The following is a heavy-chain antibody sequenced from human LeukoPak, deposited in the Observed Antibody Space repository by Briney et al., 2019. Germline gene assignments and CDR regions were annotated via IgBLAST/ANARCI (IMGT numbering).Heavy chain of an antibody. CDR2: ISSSSSYI. D-gene: IGHD6-13*01. CDR1: GFTFSSYS. CDR3: AKDSAAGPLWYYYYGMDV. J-gene: IGHJ6*02. Sequence: GGSLRLSCAASGFTFSSYSMNWVRQAPGKGLEWVSSISSSSSYIYYADSVKGRFTISRDNAKNSLYLQMNSLRAVDTAVYYCAKDSAAGPLWYYYYGMDVWGQGTTVTVSS. V-gene: IGHV3-21*01.